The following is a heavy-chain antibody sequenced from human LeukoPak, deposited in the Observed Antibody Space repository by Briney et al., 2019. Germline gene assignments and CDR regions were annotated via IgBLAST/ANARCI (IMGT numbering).Heavy chain of an antibody. D-gene: IGHD5-18*01. CDR1: GFTFSSYS. CDR3: GKTTVGYSSGQKPARPVDY. J-gene: IGHJ4*02. V-gene: IGHV3-23*01. CDR2: IFGSGGSP. Sequence: QAGGSLRLSCAASGFTFSSYSMNWVRQAPGKGLEWVADIFGSGGSPHYADSVKGRFTISRDNSRNTVYLQINSLRADDTAVYYCGKTTVGYSSGQKPARPVDYWGQGTLVTVSS.